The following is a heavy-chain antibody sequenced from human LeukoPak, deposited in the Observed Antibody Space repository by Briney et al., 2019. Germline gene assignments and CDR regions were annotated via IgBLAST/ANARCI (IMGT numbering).Heavy chain of an antibody. CDR2: ISGSGGST. D-gene: IGHD3-22*01. V-gene: IGHV3-23*01. J-gene: IGHJ5*01. CDR3: ARRDTTVEWILLFDC. Sequence: PEGSLRLSCAASGFTFSTSAMTWVRQAPGKGLEWVSSISGSGGSTFYADSVKGRFTISRDNSKNTVYLQMNSLRAEDTALYYCARRDTTVEWILLFDCWGQGTLVTVSS. CDR1: GFTFSTSA.